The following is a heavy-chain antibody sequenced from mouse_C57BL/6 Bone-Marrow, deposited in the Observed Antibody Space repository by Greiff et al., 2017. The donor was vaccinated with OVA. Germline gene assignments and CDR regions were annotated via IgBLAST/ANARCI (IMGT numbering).Heavy chain of an antibody. V-gene: IGHV1-55*01. Sequence: QVQLQQPGAELVKPGASVKMSCKASGYTFTSYWITWVKQRPGQGLEWIGDIYPGSGSTNYNEKFKSKATLTVDTSSSTAYMQLSSLTSEDSAVYYCARNRFITTVDYAMDYWGQGTSVTVSS. J-gene: IGHJ4*01. CDR2: IYPGSGST. D-gene: IGHD1-1*01. CDR1: GYTFTSYW. CDR3: ARNRFITTVDYAMDY.